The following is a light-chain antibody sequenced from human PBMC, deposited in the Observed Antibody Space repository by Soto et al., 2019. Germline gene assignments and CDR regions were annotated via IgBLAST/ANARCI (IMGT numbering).Light chain of an antibody. J-gene: IGKJ4*01. Sequence: EIVLTQSPATLSLSPGERATLSCRANQNVGNDLVPYHQKRGQAPRLLIYSASNRATGIPARFSGSGSGTDFTLTISSLEPEDFAAYYCQQRSNWPPTFGGGTKVEIK. CDR2: SAS. CDR1: QNVGND. V-gene: IGKV3-11*01. CDR3: QQRSNWPPT.